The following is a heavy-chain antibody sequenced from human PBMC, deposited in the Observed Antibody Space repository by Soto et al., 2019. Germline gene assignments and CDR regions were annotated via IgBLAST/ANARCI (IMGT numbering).Heavy chain of an antibody. CDR3: ARASTPDSTGYDY. Sequence: EVQLVESGGGMVQPGGSLRLSSAASGFTLSDHYLDWVRQAPGKGLEWVGRSRNRVKSFTTAYAASVRGRFTFSRDDSTNSLHLQMNSLKTDDTAVYYCARASTPDSTGYDYWGQGTLVTVSS. CDR1: GFTLSDHY. D-gene: IGHD3-3*01. J-gene: IGHJ4*02. V-gene: IGHV3-72*01. CDR2: SRNRVKSFTT.